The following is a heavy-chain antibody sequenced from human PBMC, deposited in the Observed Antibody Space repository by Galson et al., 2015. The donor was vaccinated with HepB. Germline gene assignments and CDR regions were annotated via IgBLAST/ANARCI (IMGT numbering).Heavy chain of an antibody. J-gene: IGHJ4*02. V-gene: IGHV3-11*01. CDR1: GFTFSDYY. CDR3: ARETYYYDSSGYYYGEDY. D-gene: IGHD3-22*01. CDR2: ISSSGSTI. Sequence: SLRLSCAASGFTFSDYYMSWIRQAPGEGLEWVSYISSSGSTIYYADSVKGRFTISRDNAKNSLYLQMNSLRAEDTAVYYCARETYYYDSSGYYYGEDYWGQGTLVTVSS.